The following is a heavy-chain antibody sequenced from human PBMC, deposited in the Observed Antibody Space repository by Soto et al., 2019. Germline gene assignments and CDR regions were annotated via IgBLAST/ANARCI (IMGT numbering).Heavy chain of an antibody. CDR1: GGSISSSPSY. Sequence: SETLSLTCTVSGGSISSSPSYWAWIRQSPEKGLEWIGHIFYSGSTSYSPSLRSRVSISADTSKNQFSLKLSSVTAADAAVYFCVGFRSYTIFTYCGQGTLVTVSS. CDR3: VGFRSYTIFTY. CDR2: IFYSGST. J-gene: IGHJ4*02. D-gene: IGHD3-9*01. V-gene: IGHV4-39*01.